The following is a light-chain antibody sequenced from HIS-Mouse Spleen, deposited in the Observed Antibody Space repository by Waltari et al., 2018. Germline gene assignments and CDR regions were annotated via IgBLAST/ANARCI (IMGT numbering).Light chain of an antibody. CDR3: PVWDSSSAHVV. Sequence: SYVLTQPPSVSVAPGKTARITCGGNNIGSKSVHWYQQKPGQAPVLVVYDDSDRPSGIPERFSGSNSVNTATRTIIRVEAGDEADYYCPVWDSSSAHVVFGGGTKLTFL. CDR2: DDS. J-gene: IGLJ2*01. V-gene: IGLV3-21*03. CDR1: NIGSKS.